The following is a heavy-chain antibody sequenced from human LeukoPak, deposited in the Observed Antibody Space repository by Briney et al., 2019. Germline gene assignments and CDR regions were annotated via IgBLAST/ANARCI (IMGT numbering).Heavy chain of an antibody. Sequence: SETLSLTCTVSGGSISSYYWSWIRHPPGKGLEWIGYIYYSGSTNYNPSLKSRVTISVNTSKNQFSLKLSSVTAADTAVYYCARDRRVVGATRPHDAFDIWGQGTMVTVSS. D-gene: IGHD1-26*01. J-gene: IGHJ3*02. CDR1: GGSISSYY. CDR2: IYYSGST. V-gene: IGHV4-59*01. CDR3: ARDRRVVGATRPHDAFDI.